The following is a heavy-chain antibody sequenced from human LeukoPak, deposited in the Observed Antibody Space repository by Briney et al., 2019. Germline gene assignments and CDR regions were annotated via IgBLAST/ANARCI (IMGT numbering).Heavy chain of an antibody. CDR2: INHIGST. CDR3: ARTTSRSVAAAGKHTRTGNDY. Sequence: AATLSLTCAVYGGSFSGYYWSWIRQPPGKGLEWIAEINHIGSTNYNPPLKTRVPTPVDTSKTHFSWKLTALTPAERPVFYFARTTSRSVAAAGKHTRTGNDYWGQGTLVTVSS. D-gene: IGHD6-13*01. J-gene: IGHJ4*02. CDR1: GGSFSGYY. V-gene: IGHV4-34*01.